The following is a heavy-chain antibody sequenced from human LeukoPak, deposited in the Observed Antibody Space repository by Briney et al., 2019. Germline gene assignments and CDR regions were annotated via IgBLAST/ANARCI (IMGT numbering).Heavy chain of an antibody. CDR1: GFTFRHYA. CDR2: ISFSGGKT. Sequence: PGGSLRLSCEASGFTFRHYAMSWVRQAPGKGLEWVSSISFSGGKTYYADSVKGRFTISRDNAKNTLYLQMNSLRAEDTAVYYCARELGSWPDYWGQGTLVTVSS. CDR3: ARELGSWPDY. V-gene: IGHV3-23*01. J-gene: IGHJ4*02. D-gene: IGHD1-26*01.